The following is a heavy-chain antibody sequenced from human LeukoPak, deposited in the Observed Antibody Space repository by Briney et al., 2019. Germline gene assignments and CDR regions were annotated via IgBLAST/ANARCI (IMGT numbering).Heavy chain of an antibody. CDR3: ANLHSSGYDY. J-gene: IGHJ4*02. CDR2: ISFDGSNK. V-gene: IGHV3-30-3*01. CDR1: GFTFSTYA. Sequence: GGSLRLSCAASGFTFSTYAMHWVRQGPGKGLEWVAVISFDGSNKYYADSVKGRFTISRDNSKNTLYLQMNSLRAEDTAVYYCANLHSSGYDYWGQGTLVTVSS. D-gene: IGHD3-22*01.